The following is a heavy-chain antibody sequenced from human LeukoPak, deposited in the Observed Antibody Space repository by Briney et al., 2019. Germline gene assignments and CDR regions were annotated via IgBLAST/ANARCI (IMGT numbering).Heavy chain of an antibody. J-gene: IGHJ3*02. Sequence: PSETLSLTCTVSGGSISSYYWSWIRQPPGKGLEWIGYIYYSGSTNYNPSLKSRVTISVDTSKNQFSLKLSSVTAADTAVYYCAGGRIAYYDYVWGSYRRPSAFDIWGQGTMVTVSS. D-gene: IGHD3-16*02. CDR2: IYYSGST. CDR3: AGGRIAYYDYVWGSYRRPSAFDI. V-gene: IGHV4-59*12. CDR1: GGSISSYY.